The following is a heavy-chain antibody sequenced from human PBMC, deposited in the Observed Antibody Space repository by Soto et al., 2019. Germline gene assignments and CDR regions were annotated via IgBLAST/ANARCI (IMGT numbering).Heavy chain of an antibody. J-gene: IGHJ4*02. V-gene: IGHV4-34*01. CDR2: INHSGST. CDR3: ASNYDYVWGSYRSFDY. Sequence: PSETLSLTCAVYGGSFSGYYWSWIRQPPGKGLEWIGEINHSGSTNYNPSLKSRVTISVDTSKNQFSLKLSSVTAADTAVYYCASNYDYVWGSYRSFDYWGQGPLVTFSS. D-gene: IGHD3-16*02. CDR1: GGSFSGYY.